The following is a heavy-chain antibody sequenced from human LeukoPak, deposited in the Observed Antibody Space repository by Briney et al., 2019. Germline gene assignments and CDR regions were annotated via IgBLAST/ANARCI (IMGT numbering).Heavy chain of an antibody. D-gene: IGHD4-17*01. CDR2: INHSGST. J-gene: IGHJ4*02. CDR1: GGSFSGYY. CDR3: ARALDDYGDYGADY. V-gene: IGHV4-34*01. Sequence: SETLSLTCAVYGGSFSGYYWSWIRQPPGKGLEWIGEINHSGSTNYNPSLKSRVTISVDTSKNQFSLKLSSVTAADTAVYYCARALDDYGDYGADYWGQGTLVTVSS.